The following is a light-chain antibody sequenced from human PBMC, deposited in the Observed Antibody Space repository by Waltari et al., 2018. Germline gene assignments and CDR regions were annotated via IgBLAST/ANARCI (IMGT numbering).Light chain of an antibody. CDR2: RNN. CDR3: ATWDDSLSGRV. J-gene: IGLJ3*02. Sequence: SVLTHPPSASGTPGQGRPISCSGTSPTARRYSVYWSQPPPGTAPKLLLYRNNQRPSGVPDRFSGSKSGTSASLAISGLRSEDEADYYCATWDDSLSGRVFGGGTELTVL. CDR1: SPTARRYS. V-gene: IGLV1-47*01.